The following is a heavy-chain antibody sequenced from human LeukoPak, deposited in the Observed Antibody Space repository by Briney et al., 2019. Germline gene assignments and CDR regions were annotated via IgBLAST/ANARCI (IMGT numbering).Heavy chain of an antibody. Sequence: SVKVSCKASGGTFSNYAISWVRQAPGQGLEWMGGIITNFGTTNYAQKYQGRVTTTADESTSTVYMELSSLRSEDTAVYYCARPRTYYDFWRGYPPFDYWGQGTLVTVSS. V-gene: IGHV1-69*13. CDR1: GGTFSNYA. CDR2: IITNFGTT. CDR3: ARPRTYYDFWRGYPPFDY. J-gene: IGHJ4*02. D-gene: IGHD3-3*01.